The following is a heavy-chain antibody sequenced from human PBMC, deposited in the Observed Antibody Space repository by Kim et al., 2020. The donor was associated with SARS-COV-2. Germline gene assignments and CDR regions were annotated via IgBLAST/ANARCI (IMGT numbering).Heavy chain of an antibody. Sequence: AQKLPGRVTMTTDTSTSTAYMELRSLRSDDTAVYYCARDVGGLWSTFDYWGQGTLVTVSS. V-gene: IGHV1-18*01. CDR3: ARDVGGLWSTFDY. J-gene: IGHJ4*02. D-gene: IGHD5-18*01.